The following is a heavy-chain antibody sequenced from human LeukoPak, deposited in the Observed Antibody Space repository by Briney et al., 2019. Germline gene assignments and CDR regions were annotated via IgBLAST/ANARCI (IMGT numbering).Heavy chain of an antibody. J-gene: IGHJ3*02. CDR1: GYSFTSYL. D-gene: IGHD3-3*01. V-gene: IGHV5-51*01. CDR2: IYPGDSDT. CDR3: ARRSHYDFWSGLDGDAFDI. Sequence: GESLKISCKGSGYSFTSYLIGRVRQMPGKGLEWMGIIYPGDSDTRYSPSFQGQVTISADKSISTAYLQWSSLKDSDTAMYYCARRSHYDFWSGLDGDAFDIWRRGTMVTVSS.